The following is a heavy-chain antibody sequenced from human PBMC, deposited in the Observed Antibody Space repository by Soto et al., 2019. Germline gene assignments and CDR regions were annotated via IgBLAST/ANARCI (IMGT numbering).Heavy chain of an antibody. D-gene: IGHD1-1*01. J-gene: IGHJ5*02. Sequence: QVQLVESGGGLVKPGGSLRLSCAASGFTFRDYYMSWIRQFPGKGLEWLSYIHSSGSTIYYADSVKGRLTVSRDNAKNSLYLQINSLRAEDTAVYYCARAVNWNQFDPWGQGTLVTVSS. CDR1: GFTFRDYY. CDR2: IHSSGSTI. V-gene: IGHV3-11*01. CDR3: ARAVNWNQFDP.